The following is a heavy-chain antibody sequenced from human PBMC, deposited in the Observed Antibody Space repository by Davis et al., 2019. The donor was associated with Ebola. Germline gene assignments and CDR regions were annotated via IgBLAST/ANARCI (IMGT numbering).Heavy chain of an antibody. CDR3: VREIYDYVWLAYFHY. V-gene: IGHV3-7*01. CDR2: IPHVGSEK. D-gene: IGHD3-16*01. Sequence: GGSLRLSCAASGFTFSTYYITWVRQAPGKGLEWVATIPHVGSEKYYVDSVKGRFTSSRDNSKNTLHLQMNSLRTEDTALYYCVREIYDYVWLAYFHYWGQGTLVTVSS. J-gene: IGHJ4*02. CDR1: GFTFSTYY.